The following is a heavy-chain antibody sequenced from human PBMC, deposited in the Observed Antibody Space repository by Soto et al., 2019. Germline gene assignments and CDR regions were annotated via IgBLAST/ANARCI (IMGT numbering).Heavy chain of an antibody. V-gene: IGHV4-31*03. CDR1: GGPISSGGYY. D-gene: IGHD5-12*01. CDR3: ARQGEKWLRYFDY. Sequence: PSETLSLTCTVSGGPISSGGYYWSWIRQHPGKGLEWIGYIYYGGSTYYNPSLKSRVTISVDTSKNQFSLKLSSVTAADTAVYYCARQGEKWLRYFDYWGQGTLVTVSS. CDR2: IYYGGST. J-gene: IGHJ4*02.